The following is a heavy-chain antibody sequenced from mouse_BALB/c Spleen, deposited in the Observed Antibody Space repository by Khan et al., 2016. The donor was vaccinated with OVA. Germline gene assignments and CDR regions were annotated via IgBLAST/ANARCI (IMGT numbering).Heavy chain of an antibody. J-gene: IGHJ3*01. CDR2: VNTYYGDA. CDR3: GRGGGGDRFAY. CDR1: GYTFTDFT. V-gene: IGHV1S137*01. Sequence: VQLKESGAELVRPGVSVKISCKGSGYTFTDFTMHWVKQSHAKSLEWIGVVNTYYGDATYNQKFKGKATMTVDKSSTTAYMELARLTSEDSAIYDWGRGGGGDRFAYWGQGTLVTVSA.